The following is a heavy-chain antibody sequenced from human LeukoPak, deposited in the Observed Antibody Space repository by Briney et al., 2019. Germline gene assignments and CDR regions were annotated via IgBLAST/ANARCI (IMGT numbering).Heavy chain of an antibody. CDR3: ARAAIAAARIYYYMDV. J-gene: IGHJ6*03. V-gene: IGHV3-9*01. CDR2: ISWNSGSI. D-gene: IGHD6-13*01. Sequence: GGSLRLSCVASGFTFDGYAMHWVRQAPGKGLEWVSGISWNSGSIGYADSVKGRFTISRDNAKNSLYLQMNSLRAEDTAVYYCARAAIAAARIYYYMDVWGKGTTVTVSS. CDR1: GFTFDGYA.